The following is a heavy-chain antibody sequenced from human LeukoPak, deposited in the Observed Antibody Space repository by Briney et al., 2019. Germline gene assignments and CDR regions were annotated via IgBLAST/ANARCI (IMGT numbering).Heavy chain of an antibody. Sequence: ASVKVSCKVSGCTLTELSMHWVRQAPGKGLEWMGGFDPEDGETIYAQKFQGRVTMTEDTSTDTAYMELSSLRSEDTAVYYCATNTMVRGVIRYYFDYWGQGTLVTVSS. D-gene: IGHD3-10*01. V-gene: IGHV1-24*01. CDR1: GCTLTELS. CDR3: ATNTMVRGVIRYYFDY. J-gene: IGHJ4*02. CDR2: FDPEDGET.